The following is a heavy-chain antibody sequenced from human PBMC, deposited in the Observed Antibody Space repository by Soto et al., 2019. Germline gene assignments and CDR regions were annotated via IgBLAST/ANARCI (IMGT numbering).Heavy chain of an antibody. CDR1: GYSISSGYY. V-gene: IGHV4-38-2*01. D-gene: IGHD3-22*01. Sequence: SETLSLTCAVSGYSISSGYYWGWLRQPPGKGLEWIGRIYHGGSTYYNPSLNSRVTLSIDMTNNHVSLILNSVTAADTAVYYCARVGPWVPYYYDSSPYTFENWFDPWGQGTLVTVSS. J-gene: IGHJ5*02. CDR2: IYHGGST. CDR3: ARVGPWVPYYYDSSPYTFENWFDP.